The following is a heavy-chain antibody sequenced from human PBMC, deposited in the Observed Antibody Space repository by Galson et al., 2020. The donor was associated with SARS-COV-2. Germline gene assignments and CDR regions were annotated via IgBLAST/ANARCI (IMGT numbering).Heavy chain of an antibody. CDR3: AKALRSGTGYDGMDV. J-gene: IGHJ6*02. CDR2: ISGGRSIT. CDR1: GFNFDDYA. V-gene: IGHV3-43*02. D-gene: IGHD2-8*02. Sequence: TGGSLRLSCSASGFNFDDYAMHWVRQAPGKGLEWVSLISGGRSITYYADSMKGRFTISRDSSKKSLYLQMNSLRTEDTALYYCAKALRSGTGYDGMDVWGRGTRLTVPS.